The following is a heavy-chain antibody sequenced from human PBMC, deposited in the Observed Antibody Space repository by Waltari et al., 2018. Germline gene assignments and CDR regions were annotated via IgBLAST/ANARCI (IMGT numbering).Heavy chain of an antibody. V-gene: IGHV3-23*04. CDR2: ISGSGGST. D-gene: IGHD2-21*01. CDR1: GFTFRSSA. CDR3: AKGHLTVTSPIAIHGHYYYYYMDV. J-gene: IGHJ6*03. Sequence: EVQLVKSGGGLVQPGGSLRLSCAASGFTFRSSAISWVRQAPGTGLEWVSAISGSGGSTYYADSVKGRFTISRDNSKNTLYLQMNSLRAEDTAVYYCAKGHLTVTSPIAIHGHYYYYYMDVWGKGTTVTVSS.